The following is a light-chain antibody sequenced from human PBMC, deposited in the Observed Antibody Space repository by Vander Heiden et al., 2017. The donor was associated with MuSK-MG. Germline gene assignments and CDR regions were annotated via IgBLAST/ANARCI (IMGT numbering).Light chain of an antibody. V-gene: IGKV3-20*01. CDR1: QSVSSSY. CDR3: QQYGSSPRT. CDR2: GAS. Sequence: EIVLTQSPGTLSLSPGERATLSCRASQSVSSSYLAWYQQKPGQAPRLLIYGASSRATGIPDRFSGSESGTDFTLTISRLGPEDFAVYYCQQYGSSPRTFGQGTKVEIK. J-gene: IGKJ1*01.